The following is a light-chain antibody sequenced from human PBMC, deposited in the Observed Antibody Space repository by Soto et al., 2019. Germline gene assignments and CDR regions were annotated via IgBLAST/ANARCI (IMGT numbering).Light chain of an antibody. CDR2: EVT. J-gene: IGLJ1*01. CDR1: SSDVGGHNY. Sequence: SALTQPPSVSGSPGQSITISCTGTSSDVGGHNYVAWYQQHPGKAPKLMIYEVTNRPSGVSSRFSGSKSGNTASMTISGLQAEDEADYYCSSYTFTSTLYVFGTGTKVTVL. V-gene: IGLV2-14*01. CDR3: SSYTFTSTLYV.